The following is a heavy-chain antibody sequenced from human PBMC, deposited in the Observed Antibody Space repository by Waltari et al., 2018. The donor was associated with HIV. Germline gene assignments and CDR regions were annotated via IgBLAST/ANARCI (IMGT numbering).Heavy chain of an antibody. CDR3: AREWGDYYDLHAFDI. CDR2: ISSSSSYI. J-gene: IGHJ3*02. Sequence: EVQLVESGGGLVKPGGSLRLSCAASGFTFSSYSMNWVRQAPGKGLEWVSSISSSSSYIYYADSVKGRFTISRDNAKNSLYLQMNSLRAEDTAVYYCAREWGDYYDLHAFDIWGQGTMVTVSS. D-gene: IGHD3-22*01. CDR1: GFTFSSYS. V-gene: IGHV3-21*01.